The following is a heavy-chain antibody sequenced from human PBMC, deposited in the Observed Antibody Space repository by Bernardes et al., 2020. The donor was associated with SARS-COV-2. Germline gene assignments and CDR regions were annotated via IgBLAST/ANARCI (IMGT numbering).Heavy chain of an antibody. CDR2: ISYDGSNK. D-gene: IGHD6-13*01. CDR3: AKMGALYSSSWLEEYYFDY. CDR1: GFTFSSYG. Sequence: GGSLRLSCAASGFTFSSYGLHWVRQAPGKGLEWVAVISYDGSNKYYADSVKGRFTISRDNSKNTLYLQMNSLRAEDTAVYYCAKMGALYSSSWLEEYYFDYWGQGTLVTVSS. V-gene: IGHV3-30*18. J-gene: IGHJ4*02.